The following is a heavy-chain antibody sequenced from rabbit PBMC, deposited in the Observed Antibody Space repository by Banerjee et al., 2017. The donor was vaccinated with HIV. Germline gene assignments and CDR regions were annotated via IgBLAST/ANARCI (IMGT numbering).Heavy chain of an antibody. D-gene: IGHD6-1*01. V-gene: IGHV1S43*01. J-gene: IGHJ4*01. CDR3: ARVVYAGYGYANDYFNL. CDR2: IYTSTNST. Sequence: QEQLEESGGDLVKPEGSLTITCTASGFSFSNKYVMCWVRQAPGKGLEWIACIYTSTNSTWYANWVNGRFTISSSTSLNSVDLKMTSLTAADTATYFCARVVYAGYGYANDYFNLWGPGTLVTVS. CDR1: GFSFSNKYV.